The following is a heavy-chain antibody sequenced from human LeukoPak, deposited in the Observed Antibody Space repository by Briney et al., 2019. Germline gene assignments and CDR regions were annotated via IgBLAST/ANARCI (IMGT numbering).Heavy chain of an antibody. D-gene: IGHD5-24*01. CDR2: INSDGSST. Sequence: PGGSLRLSCAASGFTFSSYWMHWVRQAPGKGLVWVSRINSDGSSTSYADSVKGRFTISRDNSKNTLYLQMNSLRAEDTAVYYCAKSRERWPGAFDYWGQGTLVTVSS. J-gene: IGHJ4*02. CDR1: GFTFSSYW. CDR3: AKSRERWPGAFDY. V-gene: IGHV3-74*01.